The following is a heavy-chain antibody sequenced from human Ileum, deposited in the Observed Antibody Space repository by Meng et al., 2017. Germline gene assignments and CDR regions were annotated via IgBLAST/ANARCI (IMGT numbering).Heavy chain of an antibody. CDR1: GGSFSNYP. Sequence: SVKVSCKASGGSFSNYPLSWVRQGPRQGLQWMGGIIPMLGQTNYAQRFQGRVTITADDSTSTAYMELSSLTSADTAVYYCGRPHAPWNNHFAMDVWGQGTAVTVSS. CDR3: GRPHAPWNNHFAMDV. J-gene: IGHJ6*02. CDR2: IIPMLGQT. D-gene: IGHD1-1*01. V-gene: IGHV1-69*10.